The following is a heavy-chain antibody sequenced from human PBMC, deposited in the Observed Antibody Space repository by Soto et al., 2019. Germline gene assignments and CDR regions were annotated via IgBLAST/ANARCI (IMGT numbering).Heavy chain of an antibody. Sequence: EVQLLESGGGLVQPGGSLRLSCAASGFTFSSYAMSWVRQAPGKGLEWMGIIYPGDSDTRYSPSFQGQVTISADKSLRTAYLQWTSLKASDTALYYCARTRSFTLGFYYDGMDVWGQGTTVTVSS. V-gene: IGHV5-51*01. D-gene: IGHD6-6*01. CDR3: ARTRSFTLGFYYDGMDV. CDR2: IYPGDSDT. J-gene: IGHJ6*02. CDR1: GFTFSSYA.